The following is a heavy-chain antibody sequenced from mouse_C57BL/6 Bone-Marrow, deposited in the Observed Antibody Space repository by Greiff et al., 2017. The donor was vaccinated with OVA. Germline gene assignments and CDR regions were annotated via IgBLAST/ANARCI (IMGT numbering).Heavy chain of an antibody. J-gene: IGHJ3*01. V-gene: IGHV1-54*01. D-gene: IGHD3-1*01. CDR2: INPGSGGT. CDR1: GYAFTNYL. Sequence: LQESGAELVRPGTSVKVSCKASGYAFTNYLIEWVRQRPGQGLEWIGVINPGSGGTNYNEKFKGKATLTADKSSSTAYMQLSSLTSEDSAVYFCARGLPWFAYWGQGTLVTVSA. CDR3: ARGLPWFAY.